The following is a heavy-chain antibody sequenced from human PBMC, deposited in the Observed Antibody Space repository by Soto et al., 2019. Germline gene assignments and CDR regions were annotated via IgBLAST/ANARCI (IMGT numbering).Heavy chain of an antibody. Sequence: PGGSLRLSCAASGFTFSSYGMHWVRQAPGKGLEWVAVISYDGSNKYYADSVKGRFTISRDNSKNTLSLQMNSLRAEDTAVYYCAKRDDILTGYSYDAFDIWGQGTMVTVSS. CDR1: GFTFSSYG. CDR3: AKRDDILTGYSYDAFDI. J-gene: IGHJ3*02. D-gene: IGHD3-9*01. V-gene: IGHV3-30*18. CDR2: ISYDGSNK.